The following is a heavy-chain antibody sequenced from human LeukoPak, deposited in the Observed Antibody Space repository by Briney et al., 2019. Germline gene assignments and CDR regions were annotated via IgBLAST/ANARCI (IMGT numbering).Heavy chain of an antibody. CDR2: ISSSGYNI. CDR3: AGEARGYMAFQI. Sequence: GGSLRLSCEASGFTFSDYYMSWIRQAPGKGREWVSYISSSGYNIYYADSAKGRFTISKDNARSSLYLQMNSLRAEDTAVYYCAGEARGYMAFQIWGQGTLVTVSS. J-gene: IGHJ3*02. D-gene: IGHD2-2*02. CDR1: GFTFSDYY. V-gene: IGHV3-11*01.